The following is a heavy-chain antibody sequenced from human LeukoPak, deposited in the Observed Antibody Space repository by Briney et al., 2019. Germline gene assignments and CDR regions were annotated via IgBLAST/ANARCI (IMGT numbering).Heavy chain of an antibody. CDR2: IYFGGST. CDR1: GFTVSSNY. V-gene: IGHV3-53*01. J-gene: IGHJ4*02. CDR3: ARVGAGSSYGYADY. Sequence: GGSLRLSCAASGFTVSSNYMSWVRQAPGKGLEWASVIYFGGSTYYADSVKGRFTVSRDNSKNTLYLQMNSLRAEDTAVYYCARVGAGSSYGYADYWGQGTLVTVSS. D-gene: IGHD5-18*01.